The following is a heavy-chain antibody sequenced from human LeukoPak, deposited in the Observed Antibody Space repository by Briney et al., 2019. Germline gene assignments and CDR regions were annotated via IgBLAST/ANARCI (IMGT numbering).Heavy chain of an antibody. CDR2: INTDGSTT. CDR1: GFTFSSYW. CDR3: ARGSPAAV. Sequence: GGSLRLSCAASGFTFSSYWMHWVRHAPGKGLVWVSRINTDGSTTNYADSVKGRFTISRDNAENTLYLQMSSLRAEDTAVYYCARGSPAAVWGQGALVTVSS. D-gene: IGHD6-25*01. J-gene: IGHJ4*02. V-gene: IGHV3-74*01.